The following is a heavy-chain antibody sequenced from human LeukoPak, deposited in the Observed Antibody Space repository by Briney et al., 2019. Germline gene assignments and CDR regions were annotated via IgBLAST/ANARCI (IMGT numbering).Heavy chain of an antibody. D-gene: IGHD2-2*01. CDR2: IIPIFGTA. V-gene: IGHV1-69*05. Sequence: SVKVSCKASGGTFSSYAISWVRQAPGQGLEWMGGIIPIFGTANYAQKFQGRVTITTDESTSTAYMELSSLRSEDTAVYYCAKEVGTDCSSTSCYYYYYMDVWGKGTTVTVSS. CDR3: AKEVGTDCSSTSCYYYYYMDV. J-gene: IGHJ6*03. CDR1: GGTFSSYA.